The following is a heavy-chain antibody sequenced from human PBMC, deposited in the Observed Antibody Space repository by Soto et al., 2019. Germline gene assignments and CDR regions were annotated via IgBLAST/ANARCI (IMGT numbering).Heavy chain of an antibody. Sequence: ASVKGSCKASCYTFSSFGISWGRQAPWQGLEWMGWISTYNGDTNYTQTFQGRVTMTTDTSTSTVHMEVRSLRSDDTAVYYCASEGVAPYYYYGMDVWGQGTPVTVSS. CDR1: CYTFSSFG. D-gene: IGHD5-12*01. V-gene: IGHV1-18*01. J-gene: IGHJ6*02. CDR3: ASEGVAPYYYYGMDV. CDR2: ISTYNGDT.